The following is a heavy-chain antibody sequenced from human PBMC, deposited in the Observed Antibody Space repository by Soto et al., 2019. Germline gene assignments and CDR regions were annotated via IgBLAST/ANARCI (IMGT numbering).Heavy chain of an antibody. V-gene: IGHV3-74*01. J-gene: IGHJ2*01. D-gene: IGHD1-26*01. CDR2: INSDGSST. CDR3: ARGGSLNWYFDL. Sequence: EVQLVESGGGLVQPGGSLRLSFAASGFTFSNYWMHWVRQAPGKGLVWVSRINSDGSSTSYADSVKGRFTISRDNAKNTLYLQMNSLRAEDTAVYYCARGGSLNWYFDLWGRGTLVTVSS. CDR1: GFTFSNYW.